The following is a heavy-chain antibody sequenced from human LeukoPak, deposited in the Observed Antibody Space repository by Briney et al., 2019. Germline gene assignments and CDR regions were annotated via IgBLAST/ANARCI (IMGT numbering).Heavy chain of an antibody. Sequence: ASVKVSCKASGYTFTSYDINWVRQATGQGLEWMGWMNPNSSNTGYAQKFRGRVTLTRNTSISTAYMELSSLRSEDTAVYYCARGRLMCYGMDVWGQGTTVTVSS. V-gene: IGHV1-8*01. CDR2: MNPNSSNT. CDR3: ARGRLMCYGMDV. CDR1: GYTFTSYD. J-gene: IGHJ6*02.